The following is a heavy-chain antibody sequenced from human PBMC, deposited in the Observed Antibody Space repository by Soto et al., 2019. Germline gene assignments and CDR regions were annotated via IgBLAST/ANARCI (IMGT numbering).Heavy chain of an antibody. D-gene: IGHD1-26*01. V-gene: IGHV2-5*01. CDR3: AHRHELGSFDI. CDR1: GFSLSTRAVG. CDR2: IYWNDDK. Sequence: QITLKESGPTLVKPTQTLTLTCTFSGFSLSTRAVGVGWIRQPPGKALEWLALIYWNDDKRYSPSLKNRLTLTQDPSKNHVVLTMANMEPVDTATYYCAHRHELGSFDIWGQGTKVTVSS. J-gene: IGHJ3*02.